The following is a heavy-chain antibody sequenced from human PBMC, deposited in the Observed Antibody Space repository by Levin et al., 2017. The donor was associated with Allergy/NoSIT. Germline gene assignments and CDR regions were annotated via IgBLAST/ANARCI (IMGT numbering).Heavy chain of an antibody. V-gene: IGHV4-39*01. CDR3: ARRGKYYYDSSGYNL. J-gene: IGHJ2*01. D-gene: IGHD3-22*01. CDR2: IYYSGST. Sequence: RSQTLSLTCTVSGGSISSSSYYWGWIRQPPGKGLEWIGSIYYSGSTYYNPSLKSRVTISVDTSKNQFSLKLSSVTAADTAVYYCARRGKYYYDSSGYNLWGRGTLVTVSS. CDR1: GGSISSSSYY.